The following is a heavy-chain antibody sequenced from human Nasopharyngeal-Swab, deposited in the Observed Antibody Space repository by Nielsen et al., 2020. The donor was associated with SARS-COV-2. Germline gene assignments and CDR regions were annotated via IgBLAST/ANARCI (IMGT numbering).Heavy chain of an antibody. Sequence: ASGKVSGKASGYTVTSYGISWERQVPGQGLERMGWISAYNGNTTYAQKLQGRVTMTTDTSTSTAYMELRSLRSDDTAVYYCARRELELRGYYYYYMDVWGKGTTVTVSS. V-gene: IGHV1-18*01. J-gene: IGHJ6*03. CDR2: ISAYNGNT. D-gene: IGHD1-7*01. CDR1: GYTVTSYG. CDR3: ARRELELRGYYYYYMDV.